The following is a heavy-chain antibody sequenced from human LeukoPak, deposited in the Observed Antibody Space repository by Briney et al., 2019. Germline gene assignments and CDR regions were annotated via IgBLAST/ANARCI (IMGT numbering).Heavy chain of an antibody. V-gene: IGHV3-30*04. CDR1: QFTFSSYP. D-gene: IGHD6-19*01. CDR2: ISYDGTNK. CDR3: TRDEDSSGSFDY. J-gene: IGHJ4*02. Sequence: GRSLRLSCAASQFTFSSYPMHWVRQAPGKGLEWVAVISYDGTNKYYADSVKGRFTISRDNSKNTLYLQMNSLRVEDTTVYYCTRDEDSSGSFDYWGQGTLVTVSS.